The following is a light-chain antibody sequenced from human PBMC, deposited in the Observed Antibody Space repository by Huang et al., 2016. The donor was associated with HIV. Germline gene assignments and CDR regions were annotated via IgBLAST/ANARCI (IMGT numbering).Light chain of an antibody. CDR3: QQSYSAPIT. CDR2: AAS. Sequence: DIQMTQSPSSLSASVGDGVTITCRASQSIAKFLNWYQQKPGKAPKLLIFAASSLQSGVPSTFSGSGSGTDFTLTISSLQPEDFATYYCQQSYSAPITFGPGTKLDVK. J-gene: IGKJ3*01. CDR1: QSIAKF. V-gene: IGKV1-39*01.